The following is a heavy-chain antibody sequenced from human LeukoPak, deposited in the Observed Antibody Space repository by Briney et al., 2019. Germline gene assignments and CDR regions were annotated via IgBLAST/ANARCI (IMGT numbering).Heavy chain of an antibody. CDR3: ARDFRSGFPNWFDP. D-gene: IGHD3-3*01. Sequence: GGSLRLSCAASGFTFSSYAMTWVRQAPGKGLEWVSAITGSGTSTFYADSVKGRFTISRDNSKNTLYLQMNSLRAEDAAVYYCARDFRSGFPNWFDPWGQGALVTASS. CDR2: ITGSGTST. V-gene: IGHV3-23*01. CDR1: GFTFSSYA. J-gene: IGHJ5*02.